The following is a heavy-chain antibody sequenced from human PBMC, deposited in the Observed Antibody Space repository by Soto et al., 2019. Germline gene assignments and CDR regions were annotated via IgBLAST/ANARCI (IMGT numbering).Heavy chain of an antibody. CDR2: ISYDGSNK. D-gene: IGHD3-10*01. J-gene: IGHJ4*02. V-gene: IGHV3-30-3*01. CDR1: GFTFSSYA. Sequence: PGVSLRLSCAASGFTFSSYAMHWVRQARGKGLEWVAVISYDGSNKYYADSVKGRFTISRDNSNNTLYLQMNSLRAEDTAVYYCARDWDYGLDYWGQGTLVTVSS. CDR3: ARDWDYGLDY.